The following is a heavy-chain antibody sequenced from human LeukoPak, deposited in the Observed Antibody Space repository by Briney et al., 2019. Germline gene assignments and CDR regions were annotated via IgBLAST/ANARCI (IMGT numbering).Heavy chain of an antibody. V-gene: IGHV3-23*01. CDR2: ISNSGGST. D-gene: IGHD3-10*01. CDR1: GFSFRTFG. Sequence: GGSLRLSCVASGFSFRTFGMNWVRQAPGKGLEWVSVISNSGGSTFYADSVKGRFTISRDNSKNTLYLQMNSLRAEDTAVYYCAKRASGSGTSLYYFDYWGQGTLVTVSS. J-gene: IGHJ4*02. CDR3: AKRASGSGTSLYYFDY.